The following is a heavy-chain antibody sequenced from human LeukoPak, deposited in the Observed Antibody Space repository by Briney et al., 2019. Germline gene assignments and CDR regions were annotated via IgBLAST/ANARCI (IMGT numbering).Heavy chain of an antibody. J-gene: IGHJ4*02. CDR3: AKDIDLGGVRGLSN. Sequence: GRSLRLSCAASGFTFDDYAMHWVRQAPGKGLEWVSGIGWNSGNIGYADSVKGQFTISRDNAKNSLYLQMSSLRAEDTALYYCAKDIDLGGVRGLSNWGQGTLVTVSS. D-gene: IGHD3-10*02. CDR1: GFTFDDYA. V-gene: IGHV3-9*01. CDR2: IGWNSGNI.